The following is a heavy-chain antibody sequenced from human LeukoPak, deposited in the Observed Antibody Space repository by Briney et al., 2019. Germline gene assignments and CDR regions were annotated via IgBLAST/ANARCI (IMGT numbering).Heavy chain of an antibody. CDR1: GFTFSSYA. D-gene: IGHD3-22*01. CDR3: ARASYDSSGYFFYPPDY. Sequence: GGSLRLSCAASGFTFSSYAMHWVRQAPGKGLEWVAVISYDGSNNYYADSVEGRFTISRDNSKNTLYLQMNTLRAEDTAVCYCARASYDSSGYFFYPPDYWGQGTLVTVSS. CDR2: ISYDGSNN. V-gene: IGHV3-30-3*01. J-gene: IGHJ4*02.